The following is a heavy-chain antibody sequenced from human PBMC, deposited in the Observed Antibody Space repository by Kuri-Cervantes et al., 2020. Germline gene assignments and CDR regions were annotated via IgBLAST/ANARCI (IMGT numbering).Heavy chain of an antibody. V-gene: IGHV4-59*01. CDR1: GGSISSYY. Sequence: SETLSLTCTVSGGSISSYYWSWIRQPPGKGLEWIGYIYYSGSTNYNPSLKSRDTISVDTSKNQFSLKLSSVTAADTAVYYCARSSDYGDYDAFDIWGQGTMVTVSS. D-gene: IGHD4-17*01. CDR3: ARSSDYGDYDAFDI. J-gene: IGHJ3*02. CDR2: IYYSGST.